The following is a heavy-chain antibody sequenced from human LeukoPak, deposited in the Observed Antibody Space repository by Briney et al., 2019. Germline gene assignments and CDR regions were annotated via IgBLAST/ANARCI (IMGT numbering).Heavy chain of an antibody. J-gene: IGHJ4*02. CDR3: ATWMDYYDSSGYYYIDY. V-gene: IGHV3-33*01. CDR1: GFAFSTYA. CDR2: IWYDGSNK. D-gene: IGHD3-22*01. Sequence: GRSLRLSCAASGFAFSTYAMYWVRQAPGKGLEWVTVIWYDGSNKYYADSVKGRFTISRDNSKNTLYLQMNSLRAEDTAVYYCATWMDYYDSSGYYYIDYWGQGTLVTVSS.